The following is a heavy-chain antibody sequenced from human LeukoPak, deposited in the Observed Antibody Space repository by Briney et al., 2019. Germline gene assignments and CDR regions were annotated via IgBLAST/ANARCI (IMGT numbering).Heavy chain of an antibody. V-gene: IGHV3-74*01. D-gene: IGHD3-16*02. CDR2: INSDGSVI. Sequence: GGSLRLSCAASGFTFSTYWMHWVRQAPGKGLEWVSRINSDGSVINYADLMKGRFTISRDHAKNTLYLQMNRLRAEDTAVYYCAKEYYDYVWGSYRYHDYWGQGTLVTVSS. J-gene: IGHJ4*02. CDR3: AKEYYDYVWGSYRYHDY. CDR1: GFTFSTYW.